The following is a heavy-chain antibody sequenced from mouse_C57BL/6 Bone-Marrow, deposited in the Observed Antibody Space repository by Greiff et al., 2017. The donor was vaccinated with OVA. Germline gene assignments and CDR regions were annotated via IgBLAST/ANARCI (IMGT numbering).Heavy chain of an antibody. CDR2: INSNNGGT. D-gene: IGHD2-4*01. CDR1: GYTFTAYN. CDR3: ARGGYYDYDGGAWFAY. J-gene: IGHJ3*01. V-gene: IGHV1-18*01. Sequence: VQLQQSGPELAKPGASVKIPCKASGYTFTAYNMDWVKQSHGKSLEWIGDINSNNGGTIYNQKFKGKATLTVDKSSSTAYMELRSLTSEDTAVYYCARGGYYDYDGGAWFAYWGQGTLVTVSA.